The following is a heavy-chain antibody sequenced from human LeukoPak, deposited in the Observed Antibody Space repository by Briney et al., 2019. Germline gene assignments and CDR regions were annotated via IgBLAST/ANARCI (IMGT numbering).Heavy chain of an antibody. CDR2: IIPIFGTA. CDR3: ARHRYSSGWSNFDY. V-gene: IGHV1-69*06. J-gene: IGHJ4*02. D-gene: IGHD6-19*01. Sequence: SVKVSCKASGGTFSSYAISWVRQDPGQGLEWMGGIIPIFGTANYAQKFQGRVTITADKSTSTAYMELSSLRSEGTAVYYCARHRYSSGWSNFDYWGQGTLVTVSS. CDR1: GGTFSSYA.